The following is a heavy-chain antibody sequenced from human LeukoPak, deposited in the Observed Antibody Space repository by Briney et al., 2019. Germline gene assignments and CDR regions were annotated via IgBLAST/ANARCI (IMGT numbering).Heavy chain of an antibody. J-gene: IGHJ4*02. D-gene: IGHD3-22*01. CDR1: GYSFTSYW. CDR2: IYPGDSDT. Sequence: GESLKISCKGSGYSFTSYWIGWVRQMPGKGLEWMGIIYPGDSDTRYSPSFQGQVTISADKSISTAYLRWSSLKASDTAMYYCARMDDSRGYYFDYWGQGTLVTVSS. V-gene: IGHV5-51*01. CDR3: ARMDDSRGYYFDY.